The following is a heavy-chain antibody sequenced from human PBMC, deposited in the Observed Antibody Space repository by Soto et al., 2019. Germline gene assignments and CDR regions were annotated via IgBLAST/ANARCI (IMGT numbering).Heavy chain of an antibody. CDR3: ARDPAP. V-gene: IGHV4-30-2*01. J-gene: IGHJ5*02. CDR2: MYHSGST. Sequence: SETLSLTCAVSGGSISSGGYSWSWIRQPPGKGLEWIGYMYHSGSTYYNPSLKSRVTISIDRSKNQFSLKLTSVTAADTAVYYCARDPAPWGQGTLVTVSS. CDR1: GGSISSGGYS.